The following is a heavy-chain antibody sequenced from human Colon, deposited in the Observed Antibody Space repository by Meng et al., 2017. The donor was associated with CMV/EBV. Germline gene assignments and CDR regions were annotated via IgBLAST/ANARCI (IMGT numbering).Heavy chain of an antibody. V-gene: IGHV3-30*02. CDR2: IRYDGSNK. Sequence: GESLKISCAASGFTFSSYGMHWVHQAPGKGLEWVAFIRYDGSNKYYADSVKGRFTISRDNSKNTLYLQMNSLRAEDTAVYYCAKSNPYGMDVWGQGTTVTVSS. CDR3: AKSNPYGMDV. CDR1: GFTFSSYG. J-gene: IGHJ6*02.